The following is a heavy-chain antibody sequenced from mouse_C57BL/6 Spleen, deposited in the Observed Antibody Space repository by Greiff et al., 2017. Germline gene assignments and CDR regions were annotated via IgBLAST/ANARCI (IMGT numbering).Heavy chain of an antibody. CDR1: GFTFSSYG. Sequence: EVQLVESGGDLVKPGGSLKLSCAASGFTFSSYGMSWVRQTPDKRLEWVATISSGGSYTYYPDSVKGRFTISRDNAKNTLYLQVSSLKSEDTAMYYGARHGYYGSSYGYFDVWGTGTTVTVSS. CDR3: ARHGYYGSSYGYFDV. CDR2: ISSGGSYT. J-gene: IGHJ1*03. V-gene: IGHV5-6*01. D-gene: IGHD1-1*01.